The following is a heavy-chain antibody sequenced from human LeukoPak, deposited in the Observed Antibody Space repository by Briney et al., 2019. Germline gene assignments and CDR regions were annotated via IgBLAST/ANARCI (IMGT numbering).Heavy chain of an antibody. Sequence: SETLSLTSTVSRGSIISSSYYWGWIRQPPGKGLEWIGSIYYSGSTYYNPSLKSRVTISVDTSKNQFSLKLSSVTAADTAVYYCGRVAVLVWYTYYYYMDVWGKGTTVTVSS. D-gene: IGHD6-13*01. CDR3: GRVAVLVWYTYYYYMDV. V-gene: IGHV4-39*07. J-gene: IGHJ6*03. CDR2: IYYSGST. CDR1: RGSIISSSYY.